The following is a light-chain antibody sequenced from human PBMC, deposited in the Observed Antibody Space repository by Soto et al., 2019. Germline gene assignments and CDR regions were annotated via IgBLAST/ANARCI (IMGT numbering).Light chain of an antibody. CDR2: GAS. Sequence: EIVMTQSPATLSVSPGERATLSCRASQSVSSNLAWYQQKPGQAPRLLIYGASTRATGIPARFSGSGSGTEFTLTISSLQSEDFPVYYCQPYHNWPRTFGQGTKVDIK. CDR3: QPYHNWPRT. J-gene: IGKJ1*01. V-gene: IGKV3-15*01. CDR1: QSVSSN.